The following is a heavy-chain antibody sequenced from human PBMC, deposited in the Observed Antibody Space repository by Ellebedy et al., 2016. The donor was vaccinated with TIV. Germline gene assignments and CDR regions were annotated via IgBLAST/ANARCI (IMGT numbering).Heavy chain of an antibody. CDR3: AKAPTAIFAHFYYYYYYMDV. CDR2: ISGSAGST. Sequence: GGSLRLSXAASGFTFSSYAMSWVRQAPGRRLEWVSAISGSAGSTHYVDSVRGRFTISRDNSKNTLYLQMTSLRAEDTAVYYCAKAPTAIFAHFYYYYYYMDVWGKGTTVTVSS. D-gene: IGHD2-21*02. CDR1: GFTFSSYA. J-gene: IGHJ6*03. V-gene: IGHV3-23*01.